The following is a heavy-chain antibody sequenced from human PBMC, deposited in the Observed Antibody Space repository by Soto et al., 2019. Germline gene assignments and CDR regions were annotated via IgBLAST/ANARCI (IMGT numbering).Heavy chain of an antibody. V-gene: IGHV1-69*13. CDR3: ARSQEGSSSWYGQDDYYSYGMDV. Sequence: SVKVSCKTAGGTFSSDAVSWARQGPGQGLEWMGGLIPILGTTHYAQKCEGRVTITEDESTNTAYMELSSLRSDDTAVYYCARSQEGSSSWYGQDDYYSYGMDVWG. J-gene: IGHJ6*02. D-gene: IGHD6-13*01. CDR2: LIPILGTT. CDR1: GGTFSSDA.